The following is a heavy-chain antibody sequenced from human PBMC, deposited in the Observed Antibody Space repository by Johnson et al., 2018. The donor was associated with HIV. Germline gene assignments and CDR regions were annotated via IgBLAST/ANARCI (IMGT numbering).Heavy chain of an antibody. V-gene: IGHV3-30-3*01. CDR2: ISYDGSNK. J-gene: IGHJ3*02. CDR3: TTAYALRFGGFYGLGDGFDI. CDR1: GFTFSSYA. D-gene: IGHD3-10*01. Sequence: VQLVESGGGVVQPGRSLRLSCAASGFTFSSYAMHWVRQAPGKGLEWVAVISYDGSNKYYTDSVKGRFTISRDNSKSTLYLQMNSLRAEDTAVYYCTTAYALRFGGFYGLGDGFDIWGLGTMVTVSS.